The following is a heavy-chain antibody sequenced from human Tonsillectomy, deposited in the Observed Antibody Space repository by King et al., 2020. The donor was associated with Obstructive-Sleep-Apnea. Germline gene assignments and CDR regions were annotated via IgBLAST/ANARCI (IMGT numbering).Heavy chain of an antibody. J-gene: IGHJ4*02. CDR3: AKDREYYYGSGSDY. Sequence: DVQLVESGGGLIQPGGSRRLSCAASGFTFSSYAMNWVRQAPGKGLEWVSTISGSGGSTSYADSVKGRFTISRDNSKNTLYLQMNSLRAEDTAIFYCAKDREYYYGSGSDYWGQGTLVTVSS. CDR1: GFTFSSYA. D-gene: IGHD3-10*01. CDR2: ISGSGGST. V-gene: IGHV3-23*04.